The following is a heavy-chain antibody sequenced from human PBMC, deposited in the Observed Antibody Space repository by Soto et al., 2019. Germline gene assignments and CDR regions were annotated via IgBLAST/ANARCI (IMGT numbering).Heavy chain of an antibody. CDR1: GDTFRNYA. V-gene: IGHV1-69*18. CDR3: ARDPGIVVFGRGTGFED. J-gene: IGHJ4*02. D-gene: IGHD3-22*01. Sequence: QVQLVQSGAEVKKPGSSVKVSCKASGDTFRNYAFTWVRQAPGQGLEWMGTIIPLFSTRYAQKFQGRVTMTADDYTSTGCMELSSLKSDDTAVSYCARDPGIVVFGRGTGFEDWGQGTMVTVSS. CDR2: IIPLFST.